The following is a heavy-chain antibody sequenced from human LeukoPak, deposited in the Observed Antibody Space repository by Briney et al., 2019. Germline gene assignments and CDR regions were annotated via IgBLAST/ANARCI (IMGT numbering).Heavy chain of an antibody. CDR2: ISPEGSGT. V-gene: IGHV3-74*01. CDR1: GFTFSIYT. J-gene: IGHJ6*02. D-gene: IGHD2-8*02. CDR3: TRVQAGRSGLMDV. Sequence: GGSLRLSCAASGFTFSIYTMNWVRQAPGKGLVWVSRISPEGSGTTYADSVKGRFTISRDNSKNTLYLQMNSLRDEDAAVYHCTRVQAGRSGLMDVWGRGTTVTVSS.